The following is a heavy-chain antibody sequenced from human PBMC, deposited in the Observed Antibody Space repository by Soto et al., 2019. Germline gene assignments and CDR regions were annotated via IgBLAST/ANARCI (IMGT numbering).Heavy chain of an antibody. CDR1: GGTFSSYA. D-gene: IGHD3-9*01. Sequence: QVQLVQSGAEVKKPGSSVKVSCKASGGTFSSYAISWVRQAPGQGLEWMGGIIPIFGTANYAQKFQGRVTITADESTSTAYMELSSLRSEDTAVYYCARENTRYYDILTGYGNFDYWGQGTLVTVSS. CDR3: ARENTRYYDILTGYGNFDY. J-gene: IGHJ4*02. CDR2: IIPIFGTA. V-gene: IGHV1-69*12.